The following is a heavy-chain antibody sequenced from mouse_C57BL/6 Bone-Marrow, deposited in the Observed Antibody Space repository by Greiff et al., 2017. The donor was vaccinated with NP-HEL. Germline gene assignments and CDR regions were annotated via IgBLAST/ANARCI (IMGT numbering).Heavy chain of an antibody. CDR3: ASPYDYDIAWFAY. D-gene: IGHD2-4*01. Sequence: EVKLVESGGDLVKPGGSLKLSCAASGFTFSSYGMSWVRQTPDKRLEWVATISSGGSYTYYPDSVKGRFTISRDNAKNTLYLQMSSLMCEDTAMYYCASPYDYDIAWFAYWGQGTLVPVSA. CDR2: ISSGGSYT. CDR1: GFTFSSYG. J-gene: IGHJ3*01. V-gene: IGHV5-6*01.